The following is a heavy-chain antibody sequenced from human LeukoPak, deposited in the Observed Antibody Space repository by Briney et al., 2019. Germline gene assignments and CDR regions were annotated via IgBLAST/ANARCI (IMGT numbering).Heavy chain of an antibody. CDR3: ARDGSYYYYMDV. V-gene: IGHV4-39*07. CDR2: IYYSGGT. Sequence: PSETLSLTCTVSGDSISSNGYYWAWFRQPPGKGLEWIGSIYYSGGTYYNPSLKSRVTISIDTSKNQFSLKLSSVTAADTAVYYCARDGSYYYYMDVWGKGTTVTVSS. CDR1: GDSISSNGYY. J-gene: IGHJ6*03.